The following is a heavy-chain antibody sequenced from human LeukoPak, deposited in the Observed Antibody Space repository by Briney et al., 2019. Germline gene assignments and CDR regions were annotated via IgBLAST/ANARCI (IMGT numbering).Heavy chain of an antibody. D-gene: IGHD3-22*01. Sequence: RVSGPTLVKPPQTVTLTCTFSGFSLSSRGVCVSWIRQPPGKAPEWLSLIDWDDDKYYSTSLKTRLTISKDTSKTQVVLTVTNMDPVDTATYYCARMAADSSGYCWFDPWGQGTLVTVSS. CDR3: ARMAADSSGYCWFDP. V-gene: IGHV2-70*01. J-gene: IGHJ5*02. CDR2: IDWDDDK. CDR1: GFSLSSRGVC.